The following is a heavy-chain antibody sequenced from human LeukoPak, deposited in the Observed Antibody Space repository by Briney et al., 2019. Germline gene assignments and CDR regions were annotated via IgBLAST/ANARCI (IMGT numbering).Heavy chain of an antibody. CDR2: IKQDGSEK. D-gene: IGHD6-19*01. CDR1: GFTFSSYW. Sequence: PGGSLRLSCAASGFTFSSYWMSWVRQAPGKGLEWVANIKQDGSEKYYVDSVKGRFTISRDNAKNSLYLQMNSLRAVDTAVYYCARADSSGWYHVAYFQHWGQGTLVTVSS. J-gene: IGHJ1*01. CDR3: ARADSSGWYHVAYFQH. V-gene: IGHV3-7*01.